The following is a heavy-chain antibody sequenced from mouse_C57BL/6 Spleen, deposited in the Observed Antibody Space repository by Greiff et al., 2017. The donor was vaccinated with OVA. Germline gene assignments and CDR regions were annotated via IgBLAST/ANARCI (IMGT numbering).Heavy chain of an antibody. J-gene: IGHJ2*01. Sequence: VQLQQPGAELVMPGASVKLSCKASGYTFTSYWMHWVKQRPGQGLEWIGEIDPSDSYTNYNQKFKGKSTLTVDKSSSTAYMQLSSLTAEDSAVYYCARMDYGNYGESYWGQGTTLTVSS. CDR3: ARMDYGNYGESY. CDR2: IDPSDSYT. V-gene: IGHV1-69*01. D-gene: IGHD2-1*01. CDR1: GYTFTSYW.